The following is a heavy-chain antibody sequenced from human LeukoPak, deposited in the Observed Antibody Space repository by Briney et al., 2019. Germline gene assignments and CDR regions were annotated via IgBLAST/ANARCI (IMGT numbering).Heavy chain of an antibody. V-gene: IGHV3-23*01. CDR1: GFTFSSYA. CDR3: AKALALTGYSGYDDAFDI. CDR2: ISGSGGST. J-gene: IGHJ3*02. Sequence: GGSLRLSCAASGFTFSSYAMSWVSQAPGKGLEWVSAISGSGGSTYYADSVKGRFTISRDNSKNTLYLQMNSLRAEDTAVYYCAKALALTGYSGYDDAFDIWGQGTMVTVSS. D-gene: IGHD5-12*01.